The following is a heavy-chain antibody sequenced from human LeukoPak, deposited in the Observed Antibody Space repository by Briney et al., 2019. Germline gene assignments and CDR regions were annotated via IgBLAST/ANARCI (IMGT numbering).Heavy chain of an antibody. Sequence: PGGSLRLSCAASGFTFSDYYMSWIRQAPGKGLEWISYISSSGSTIYHADSVKGRFTMSRDNAKNSLYLQMNSLRAEDAAIYYCARRRDYFDYWGQGTLVTVSS. CDR3: ARRRDYFDY. CDR2: ISSSGSTI. J-gene: IGHJ4*02. V-gene: IGHV3-11*01. CDR1: GFTFSDYY.